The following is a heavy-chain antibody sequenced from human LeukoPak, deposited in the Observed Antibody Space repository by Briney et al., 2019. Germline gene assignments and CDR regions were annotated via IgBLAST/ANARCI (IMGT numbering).Heavy chain of an antibody. Sequence: GGSLRLSCAASGLTFSSYSMNWVRQAPGKGLEWVSSISSSSSYIYYADSVKGRFTISRDNAKNSLYLQMNSLRAEDTAVYYCARDQPETGDQGCLDYWGQGTLVTVSS. CDR3: ARDQPETGDQGCLDY. CDR1: GLTFSSYS. CDR2: ISSSSSYI. J-gene: IGHJ4*02. D-gene: IGHD7-27*01. V-gene: IGHV3-21*01.